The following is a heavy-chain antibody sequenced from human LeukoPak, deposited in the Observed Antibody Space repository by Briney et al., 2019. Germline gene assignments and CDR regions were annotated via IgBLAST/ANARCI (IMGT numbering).Heavy chain of an antibody. CDR3: AREFIVGASFDY. V-gene: IGHV3-30-3*01. J-gene: IGHJ4*02. D-gene: IGHD1-26*01. CDR1: GFTFSSYA. Sequence: PGGSLRLSCAASGFTFSSYAMHWVRQAPGKGLEGVAVISYDGSNKYYADSVKGRFTISRDNSKNTLYLQMNSLRAEDTAVYYCAREFIVGASFDYWGQGTLVTVSS. CDR2: ISYDGSNK.